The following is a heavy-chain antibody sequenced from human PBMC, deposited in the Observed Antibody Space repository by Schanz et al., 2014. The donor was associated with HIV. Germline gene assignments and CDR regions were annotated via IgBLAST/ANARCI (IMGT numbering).Heavy chain of an antibody. Sequence: QVQLVESGGGVVQPGGSLRLSCATSGFTFSTYGMHWVRQAPGKGREWGSGIRISGETTYYAESMKGRFTISRDNSKNTLYLQMNSLRAEDTAVYYCARGSGPYYYYYGMDVWGQGTTVTVSS. J-gene: IGHJ6*02. D-gene: IGHD2-15*01. CDR3: ARGSGPYYYYYGMDV. V-gene: IGHV3-NL1*01. CDR2: IRISGETT. CDR1: GFTFSTYG.